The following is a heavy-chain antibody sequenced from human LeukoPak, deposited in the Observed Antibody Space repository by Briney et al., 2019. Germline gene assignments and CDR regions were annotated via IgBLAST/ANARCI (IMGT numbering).Heavy chain of an antibody. D-gene: IGHD3-22*01. J-gene: IGHJ4*02. CDR2: INAGGDRI. V-gene: IGHV3-23*01. Sequence: PGGSLRLSCAASGFIFIDHALTWVRQSPGKGLESVGSINAGGDRIHYADSVKGRFTISRDNSKNTLYLQMSSLRAEDTAKYFCVYLDSSGYYYGRLRYWGQGTPVTVSS. CDR1: GFIFIDHA. CDR3: VYLDSSGYYYGRLRY.